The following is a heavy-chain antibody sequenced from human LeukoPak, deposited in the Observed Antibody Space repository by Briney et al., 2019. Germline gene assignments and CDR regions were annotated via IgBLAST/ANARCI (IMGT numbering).Heavy chain of an antibody. CDR1: GFNFNSYW. CDR2: IKQDGSEI. Sequence: GGSLRLSCAASGFNFNSYWMGWVRQAPGKGLECVANIKQDGSEIYFVDSVKGRFTISRDDAKSSLYLQMNSLRGEDTAVYYCARARYGSGGYFFDFWGQGTLVTVPS. J-gene: IGHJ4*02. D-gene: IGHD3-10*01. V-gene: IGHV3-7*04. CDR3: ARARYGSGGYFFDF.